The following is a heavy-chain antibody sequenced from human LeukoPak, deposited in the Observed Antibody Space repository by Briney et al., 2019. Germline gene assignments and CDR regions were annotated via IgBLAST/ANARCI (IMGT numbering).Heavy chain of an antibody. CDR3: ARNKGRYGSGRVHFDP. Sequence: SETLSLTCAVYGGSFSGYYWSWIRQPPGKGLEWIGEINHSGSTNYNPSLKSRVTISVDTSKNQFSLKLSSVTAADTAVYYCARNKGRYGSGRVHFDPWGQGTLVTVSS. CDR2: INHSGST. J-gene: IGHJ5*02. D-gene: IGHD3-10*01. V-gene: IGHV4-34*01. CDR1: GGSFSGYY.